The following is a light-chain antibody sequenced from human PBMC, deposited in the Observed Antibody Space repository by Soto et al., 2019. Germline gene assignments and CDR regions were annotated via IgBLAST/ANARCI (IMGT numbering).Light chain of an antibody. CDR2: RSN. CDR3: AAWDDSLSGRV. CDR1: SSNIGSNP. V-gene: IGLV1-47*01. Sequence: QSVLTQPPSASGTPGQRVTISCSGSSSNIGSNPVYWYQQLPGTAPKLLIYRSNQRPSGVPDRFSGSKSGTSASLAISGRRSEDEADYYCAAWDDSLSGRVFGGGTKVTVL. J-gene: IGLJ3*02.